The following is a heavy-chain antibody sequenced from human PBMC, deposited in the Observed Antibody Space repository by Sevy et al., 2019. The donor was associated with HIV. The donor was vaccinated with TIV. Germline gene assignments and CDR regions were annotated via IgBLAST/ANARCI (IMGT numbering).Heavy chain of an antibody. CDR2: ISPNSGGT. Sequence: ASVKVSCKASGYTFTGYYMHWVRQAPGQGLEWMGWISPNSGGTNYAQTFQGRVTMTTDTSISTAYMELSRLRSDDTAVYYCAGDLAVEQGWRAFDPWGQGTLVTVSS. D-gene: IGHD6-19*01. V-gene: IGHV1-2*02. CDR3: AGDLAVEQGWRAFDP. J-gene: IGHJ5*02. CDR1: GYTFTGYY.